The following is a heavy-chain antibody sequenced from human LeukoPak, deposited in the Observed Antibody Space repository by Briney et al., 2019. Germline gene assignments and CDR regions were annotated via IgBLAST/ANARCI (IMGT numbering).Heavy chain of an antibody. CDR1: GGSISSSNW. J-gene: IGHJ4*02. CDR3: ARVSGLLWFGELRCFDY. Sequence: SGTLSLTCAVSGGSISSSNWWSWVRQPPGKGLEWIGEIYHSGRTNYNPSLKSRVTISVDKSKNQFSLKLSSVTAADTAVYYRARVSGLLWFGELRCFDYWGQGTLVTVSS. D-gene: IGHD3-10*01. V-gene: IGHV4-4*02. CDR2: IYHSGRT.